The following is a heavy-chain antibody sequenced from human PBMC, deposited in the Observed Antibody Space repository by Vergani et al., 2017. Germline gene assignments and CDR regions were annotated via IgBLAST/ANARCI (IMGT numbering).Heavy chain of an antibody. V-gene: IGHV4-59*08. Sequence: QVQLQESGPGLLKPSETLSLTCTVSGGSISSYYWSWIRQPPGKGLEWIGYIYYSGSTNYNPALKSRVTISVDTSKNQFSLKLSSVTAADTAVYYCARQGWGSIYWYFDLWGRGTLVTVSS. J-gene: IGHJ2*01. CDR1: GGSISSYY. CDR3: ARQGWGSIYWYFDL. CDR2: IYYSGST. D-gene: IGHD3-16*01.